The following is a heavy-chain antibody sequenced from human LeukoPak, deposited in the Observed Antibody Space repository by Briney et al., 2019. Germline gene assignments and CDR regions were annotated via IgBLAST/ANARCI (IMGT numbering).Heavy chain of an antibody. V-gene: IGHV4-34*01. CDR2: INHSGST. D-gene: IGHD6-13*01. CDR3: ARDGAVAAAGDRDNWFDP. Sequence: SETLSLTCAVYGGSFSGYYWSWIRQPPGKGLEWIGEINHSGSTNYNPSLKSRVTISVDTSKNQFSLKLSSVTAADTAVYYCARDGAVAAAGDRDNWFDPWGQGTLVTDSS. CDR1: GGSFSGYY. J-gene: IGHJ5*02.